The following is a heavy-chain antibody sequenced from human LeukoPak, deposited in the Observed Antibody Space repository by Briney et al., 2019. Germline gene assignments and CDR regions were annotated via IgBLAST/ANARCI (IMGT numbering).Heavy chain of an antibody. CDR2: ISHRGRT. V-gene: IGHV4-34*01. CDR3: ARLPFSSYDPGAY. J-gene: IGHJ4*02. D-gene: IGHD5-12*01. CDR1: GGSLSDYY. Sequence: SETLSLTCAVYGGSLSDYYWSWIRQSPGKGLEWIGEISHRGRTYYNLSLKSRVTISIDTSKNQFSLKVSSVTAADTALFYCARLPFSSYDPGAYWGQGTLVTVSS.